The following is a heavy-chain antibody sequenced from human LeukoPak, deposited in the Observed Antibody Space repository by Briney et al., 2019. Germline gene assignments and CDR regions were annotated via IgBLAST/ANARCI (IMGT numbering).Heavy chain of an antibody. D-gene: IGHD5-24*01. CDR1: VFAFSSYS. CDR2: ISGSGGST. J-gene: IGHJ5*02. Sequence: GGSMRLSCAASVFAFSSYSISWVRHAPWKGLEWVSAISGSGGSTYYADSVKGRFTISRDNSRNTLYLQMISLRAEDTAVYYCAKQFVDVWGQGTLVTVSS. CDR3: AKQFVDV. V-gene: IGHV3-23*01.